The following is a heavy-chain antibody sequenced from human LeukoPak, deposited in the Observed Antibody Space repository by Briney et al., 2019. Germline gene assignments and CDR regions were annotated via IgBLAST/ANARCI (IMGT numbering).Heavy chain of an antibody. J-gene: IGHJ4*02. CDR1: GFTFSNYW. V-gene: IGHV3-21*01. Sequence: GSLRLSCAASGFTFSNYWMTWVRQAPGKGLEWVSSISSSSSYIYYADSVKGRFTISRDNAKNSLYLQMNSLRAEDTAVYYCARDLGAVNDYWGQGTLVTVSS. D-gene: IGHD3-3*01. CDR3: ARDLGAVNDY. CDR2: ISSSSSYI.